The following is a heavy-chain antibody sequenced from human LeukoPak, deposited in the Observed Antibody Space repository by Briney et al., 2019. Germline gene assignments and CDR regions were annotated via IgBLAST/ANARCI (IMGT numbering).Heavy chain of an antibody. Sequence: PPGGSLRLSCAASGFTFDDYAMHWVRQAPGKGLEWVSGISWNGDTIGYADSVKGRFTISRDNAKNSLYLQMNSLRPDDTALYYCAKGKWYSGTYHFDYWGQGTLVTVSS. V-gene: IGHV3-9*01. J-gene: IGHJ4*02. CDR3: AKGKWYSGTYHFDY. D-gene: IGHD1-26*01. CDR1: GFTFDDYA. CDR2: ISWNGDTI.